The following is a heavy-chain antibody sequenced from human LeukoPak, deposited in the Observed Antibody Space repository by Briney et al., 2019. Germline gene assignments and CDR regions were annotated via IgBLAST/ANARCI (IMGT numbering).Heavy chain of an antibody. CDR2: IYSGGST. CDR3: ARGGSYLSAFDI. J-gene: IGHJ3*02. CDR1: GFTVSSNY. V-gene: IGHV3-53*01. Sequence: GGSLGLSCAASGFTVSSNYMSWVRQAPGKGLEWVSIIYSGGSTFYADSVKGRFTISRDNSKNTLYLQMNSLRAGDTTVYYCARGGSYLSAFDIWGQGTMVNVSS. D-gene: IGHD1-26*01.